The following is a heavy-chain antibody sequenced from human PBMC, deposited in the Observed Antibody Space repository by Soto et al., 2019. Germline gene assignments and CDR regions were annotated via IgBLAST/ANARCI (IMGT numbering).Heavy chain of an antibody. CDR3: AFLTAALTSSGFDY. D-gene: IGHD6-6*01. J-gene: IGHJ4*02. Sequence: EVQLLESGGGLVQPGGSLRLSCAASGFTFSSYAMSWVRQAPGKGLEWVSAISGSGGSTYYADSVKGRFTISRDNSKNTLYLQMSSLRVEDTPVYYCAFLTAALTSSGFDYWGQGTLVTVSS. CDR1: GFTFSSYA. CDR2: ISGSGGST. V-gene: IGHV3-23*01.